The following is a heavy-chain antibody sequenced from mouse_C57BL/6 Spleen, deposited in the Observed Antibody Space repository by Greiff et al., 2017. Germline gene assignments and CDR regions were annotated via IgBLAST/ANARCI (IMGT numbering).Heavy chain of an antibody. CDR2: IHPNSGST. D-gene: IGHD2-4*01. CDR3: ARSHYDYDGDY. CDR1: GYTFTSYW. J-gene: IGHJ2*01. Sequence: QVQLQQSGAELVKPGASVKLSCKASGYTFTSYWMHWVKQRPGQGLEWIGMIHPNSGSTNYNEKFKSKATLTVDKSSSTAYMQLSSLTSEDSAVDYCARSHYDYDGDYWGQGTTLTVSS. V-gene: IGHV1-64*01.